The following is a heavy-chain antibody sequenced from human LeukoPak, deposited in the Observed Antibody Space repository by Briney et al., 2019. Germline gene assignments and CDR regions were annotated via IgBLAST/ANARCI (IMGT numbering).Heavy chain of an antibody. J-gene: IGHJ4*02. CDR3: ANGRSESYHY. V-gene: IGHV3-23*01. D-gene: IGHD1-26*01. CDR2: FTSSGAT. CDR1: GFTFSQYG. Sequence: PGGSLRLSCAASGFTFSQYGAWVRQDPRKELEWVSAFTSSGATYYADSVRGRFTISEDNSKNTMYLQMNNLGAEDTSVYYCANGRSESYHYWGRATLVTVSS.